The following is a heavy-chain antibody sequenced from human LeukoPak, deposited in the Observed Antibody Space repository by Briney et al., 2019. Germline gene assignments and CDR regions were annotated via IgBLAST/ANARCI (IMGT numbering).Heavy chain of an antibody. D-gene: IGHD3-10*01. CDR3: ARGNFYSGSGSSPLDY. V-gene: IGHV3-74*01. J-gene: IGHJ4*02. Sequence: PGGSLRLSCAASGLTFNSYWMHWVRQVPGKGLVWVSRINSDGSRTNYVDSAKGRFTISRDNAKNTLFPQMNSLRAEDTAVYFCARGNFYSGSGSSPLDYWGQGTLVTVSS. CDR1: GLTFNSYW. CDR2: INSDGSRT.